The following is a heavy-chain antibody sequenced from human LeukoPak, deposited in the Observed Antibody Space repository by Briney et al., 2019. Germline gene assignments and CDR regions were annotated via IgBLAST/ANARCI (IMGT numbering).Heavy chain of an antibody. V-gene: IGHV3-49*04. CDR2: IRSKAYGETA. CDR1: GFTFSSYG. CDR3: TRDRGAYNLYDY. J-gene: IGHJ4*02. Sequence: GGSLRLSCAASGFTFSSYGMHWVRQAPGKGLEWVGFIRSKAYGETADYAASVKGRFTISRDDSKAIAYLQMNSLKTEDTAVYHCTRDRGAYNLYDYWGQGTLVTVSS. D-gene: IGHD1-1*01.